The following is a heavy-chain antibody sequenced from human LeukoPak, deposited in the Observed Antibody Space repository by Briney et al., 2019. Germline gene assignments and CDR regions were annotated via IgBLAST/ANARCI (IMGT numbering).Heavy chain of an antibody. CDR3: AKGTFYYYDSSGYFDY. CDR1: GFTFDDYA. CDR2: ISWNSGSI. Sequence: GGSLRLSCAASGFTFDDYAMHWVRHAPGKGLEWVSGISWNSGSIGYADSVKGRFTISRDNAKNSLYLQMNSLRAEDTALYYCAKGTFYYYDSSGYFDYWGRGTLVTVSS. V-gene: IGHV3-9*01. J-gene: IGHJ4*02. D-gene: IGHD3-22*01.